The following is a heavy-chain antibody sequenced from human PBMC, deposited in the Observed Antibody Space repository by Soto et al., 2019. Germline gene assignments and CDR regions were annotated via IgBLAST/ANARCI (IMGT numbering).Heavy chain of an antibody. CDR3: ARVSRDGYSSPFDY. J-gene: IGHJ4*02. Sequence: QVQLVQSGAEVKKPGSSVKVSCKASGGTFSSYTISWVRQAPGQGLEWMGRIIPILGIANYAQKFQGRVTITADKSTSTAYMELSSLRSEDTAVYYCARVSRDGYSSPFDYWGQGTLVTVSS. CDR1: GGTFSSYT. CDR2: IIPILGIA. D-gene: IGHD2-15*01. V-gene: IGHV1-69*02.